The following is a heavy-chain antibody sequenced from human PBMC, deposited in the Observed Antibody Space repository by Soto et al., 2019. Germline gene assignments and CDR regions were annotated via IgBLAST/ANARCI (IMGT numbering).Heavy chain of an antibody. V-gene: IGHV3-23*01. J-gene: IGHJ4*02. D-gene: IGHD3-16*01. CDR1: GFTFSSYA. CDR3: AKGEYDDIWGSYRAFGY. Sequence: GGSLRLSCAASGFTFSSYAMSWVRQAPGKGLEWVSAISGSGGSTYYADSVKGRFTISRDNSKNTLYLQMNSLRAEDTAVYYCAKGEYDDIWGSYRAFGYWGQGTLVTVSS. CDR2: ISGSGGST.